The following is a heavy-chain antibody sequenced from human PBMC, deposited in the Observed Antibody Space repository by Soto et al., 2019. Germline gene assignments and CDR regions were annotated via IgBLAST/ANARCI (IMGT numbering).Heavy chain of an antibody. CDR1: GFTFDDYA. V-gene: IGHV3-9*01. CDR2: SSWNSGSI. J-gene: IGHJ3*02. Sequence: EVQLVESGGGLVQPGRSLRLSCAASGFTFDDYAMHWVRQAPGKGLEWVSGSSWNSGSIGYADSVKGRFTISRDNAKNSLYLQMNSLRAEDTALYYGAKVKWFGELLGAFDIWGQGTMVTVSS. D-gene: IGHD3-10*01. CDR3: AKVKWFGELLGAFDI.